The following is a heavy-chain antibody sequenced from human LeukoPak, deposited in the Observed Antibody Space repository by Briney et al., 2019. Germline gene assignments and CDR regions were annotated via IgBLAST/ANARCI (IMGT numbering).Heavy chain of an antibody. Sequence: SVTLSCKSTGGSFSSYAISWVRQAPGQGLGWMGGIIDIFGTANYAQKFQGRVTITADESTGTDYIELSSLRSEDTAVYYCARDLIVLGVITSPFDYWGQGTLVTVSS. CDR3: ARDLIVLGVITSPFDY. CDR1: GGSFSSYA. D-gene: IGHD3-10*01. V-gene: IGHV1-69*01. CDR2: IIDIFGTA. J-gene: IGHJ4*02.